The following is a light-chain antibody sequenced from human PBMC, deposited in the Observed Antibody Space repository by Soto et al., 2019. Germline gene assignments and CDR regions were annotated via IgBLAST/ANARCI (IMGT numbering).Light chain of an antibody. CDR2: GAS. CDR3: QQYNNWPPLT. J-gene: IGKJ4*01. CDR1: QSVSSN. Sequence: EIVMTQSPATLSVSPGERATLSYSASQSVSSNLAWYQQKPGQAPRLLIYGASTSATGIPARFSGSGSGTEFTLTISSLQSEDFAVYYCQQYNNWPPLTFGGGTKVEIK. V-gene: IGKV3-15*01.